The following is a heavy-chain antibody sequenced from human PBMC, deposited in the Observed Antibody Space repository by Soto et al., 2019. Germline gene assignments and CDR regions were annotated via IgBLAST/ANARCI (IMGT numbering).Heavy chain of an antibody. CDR3: AKDTRSQIQLWFQTHYYYYYGMEV. Sequence: SLRLSWAASLFTFSTYAMSLVRQPPLKLLEFVSGISGSGSTSYADSLKGRFTISRDNSKSTVYLQMNSLRAEDTAVYYCAKDTRSQIQLWFQTHYYYYYGMEVWGQGTTVTVSS. CDR1: LFTFSTYA. V-gene: IGHV3-23*01. CDR2: ISGSGST. J-gene: IGHJ6*02. D-gene: IGHD5-18*01.